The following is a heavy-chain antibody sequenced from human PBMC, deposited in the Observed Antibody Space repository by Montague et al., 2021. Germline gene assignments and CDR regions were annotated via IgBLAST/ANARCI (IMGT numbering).Heavy chain of an antibody. V-gene: IGHV4-39*07. Sequence: SETLSLTCTVSGASITSNIYYWVWTRQSPGKGLEWIGSIYYSGNSFYQPSLKSRITMAVDPSKNQFSLKLSSVTAADPAIYYCARVFSSWYGGWFDPWGQGTLVTVSS. J-gene: IGHJ5*02. CDR3: ARVFSSWYGGWFDP. CDR1: GASITSNIYY. D-gene: IGHD6-13*01. CDR2: IYYSGNS.